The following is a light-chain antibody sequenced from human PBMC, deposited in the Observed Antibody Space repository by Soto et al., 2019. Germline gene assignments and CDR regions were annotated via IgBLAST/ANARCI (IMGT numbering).Light chain of an antibody. CDR3: VSYTTFSSYV. J-gene: IGLJ1*01. CDR1: SSDVGSYIY. CDR2: DVG. V-gene: IGLV2-14*01. Sequence: QSALTQPASVSGSPGQSITISCTGTSSDVGSYIYVSWYQHHPGKAPKLMIYDVGNRPSGVSNRFSGSKSGNTASLTISGLQAEDEAEYYCVSYTTFSSYVFGTGTKVTVL.